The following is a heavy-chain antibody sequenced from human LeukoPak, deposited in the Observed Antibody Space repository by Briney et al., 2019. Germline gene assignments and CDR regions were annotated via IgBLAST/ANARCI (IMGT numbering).Heavy chain of an antibody. D-gene: IGHD6-13*01. CDR2: ISSSGSTV. CDR3: ARSYSSSWLFDY. V-gene: IGHV3-48*03. J-gene: IGHJ4*02. Sequence: PGGSLRLSCAVSGFTFSSYEMNWVRQAPGKGLEWISYISSSGSTVYYADSVKGRFTISRDNAKNSLYLQMNSLRAEDTAVYYCARSYSSSWLFDYWGQGTLVTVSS. CDR1: GFTFSSYE.